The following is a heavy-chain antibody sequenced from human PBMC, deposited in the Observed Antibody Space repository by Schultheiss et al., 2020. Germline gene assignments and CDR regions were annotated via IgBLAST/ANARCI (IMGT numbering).Heavy chain of an antibody. CDR3: AREEAVAGTSSKSHYYYYGMDV. V-gene: IGHV1-69*06. CDR2: IIPIFGTA. J-gene: IGHJ6*02. D-gene: IGHD6-19*01. Sequence: SVKVSCKASGYTFSSYAISWVRQAPGQGLEWMGGIIPIFGTANYAQKFQGRVTITADKSTSTAYMELSSLRSEDTAVYYCAREEAVAGTSSKSHYYYYGMDVWGQGTTVIV. CDR1: GYTFSSYA.